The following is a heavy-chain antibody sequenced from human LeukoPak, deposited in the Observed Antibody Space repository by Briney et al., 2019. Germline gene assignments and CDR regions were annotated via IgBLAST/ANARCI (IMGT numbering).Heavy chain of an antibody. D-gene: IGHD5-24*01. Sequence: GGSLRLSCAASGFTFSSYWLSWVRQAPGKGLEWVANINGDGSEEHYVDSLKGRFTISRDNAKNSLYLQMNSLRAEDTAVYYCARDLQFRWLQSPFDYWGQGTLVTVPS. CDR2: INGDGSEE. CDR1: GFTFSSYW. J-gene: IGHJ4*02. CDR3: ARDLQFRWLQSPFDY. V-gene: IGHV3-7*01.